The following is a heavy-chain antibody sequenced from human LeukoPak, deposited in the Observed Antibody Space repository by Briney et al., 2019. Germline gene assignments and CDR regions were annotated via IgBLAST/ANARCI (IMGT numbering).Heavy chain of an antibody. CDR2: IGGTGVRT. J-gene: IGHJ4*02. CDR3: VGGGILTGYYSYFDY. CDR1: GFTFSSYA. D-gene: IGHD3-9*01. V-gene: IGHV3-23*01. Sequence: GGSLRLSCASSGFTFSSYAMSWVRQAPGKGLEWVSTIGGTGVRTYYADSVKGRFTISRDNAKNSLYLQMDSLRAEDTAVYYCVGGGILTGYYSYFDYWGQGTLVTVSS.